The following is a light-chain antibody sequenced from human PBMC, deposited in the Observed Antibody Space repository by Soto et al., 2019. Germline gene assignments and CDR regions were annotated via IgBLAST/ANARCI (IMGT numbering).Light chain of an antibody. CDR2: AAS. V-gene: IGKV1-27*01. CDR1: QAIGNY. J-gene: IGKJ3*01. Sequence: DIQVTQFPSSLATAVGDRITITCRASQAIGNYLAWYQQKPGKVPKLLIYAASTLYPGVPSRFSGSRSGTDFTLTVSSLQPEDVATYFCQKYNCVPLTFGPGTKVEIK. CDR3: QKYNCVPLT.